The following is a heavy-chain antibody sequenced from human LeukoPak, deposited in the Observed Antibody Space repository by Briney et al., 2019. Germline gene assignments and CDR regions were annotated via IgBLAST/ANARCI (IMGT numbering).Heavy chain of an antibody. CDR2: ISGSGGTT. CDR1: GFTFSSYA. V-gene: IGHV3-23*01. D-gene: IGHD3-3*01. Sequence: GGSLRLSCAASGFTFSSYAMSWVRQAPGKGLEWVSAISGSGGTTYYANSVKGRFTISRDNSKNTLYLQMNSLRAEDTAVYYCAKVYHVFWGGYLDYWGQGTLVTVSS. CDR3: AKVYHVFWGGYLDY. J-gene: IGHJ4*02.